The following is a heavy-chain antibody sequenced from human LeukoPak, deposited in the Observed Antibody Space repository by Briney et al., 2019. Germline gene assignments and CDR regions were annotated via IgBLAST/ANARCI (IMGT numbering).Heavy chain of an antibody. J-gene: IGHJ5*02. Sequence: SETLSLTCTVSGGSISSYYWSWIRQPAGKGLEWIGRIYTSGSTNYNPSLKSRVTMSVDTSKNQFSLKLSSVTAADTAVYYCARYYYGSGNLREKNGFDPWGQGTLVTVSS. CDR2: IYTSGST. D-gene: IGHD3-10*01. CDR3: ARYYYGSGNLREKNGFDP. V-gene: IGHV4-4*07. CDR1: GGSISSYY.